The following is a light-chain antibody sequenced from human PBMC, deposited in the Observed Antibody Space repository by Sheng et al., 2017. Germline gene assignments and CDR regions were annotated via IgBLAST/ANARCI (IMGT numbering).Light chain of an antibody. CDR2: HVT. Sequence: QSALTQPASVSGSPGQSITISCIGTSGDVGAYNFVSWYQQHPGKVPKLIIYHVTNRPSGVSYRFSGSKSGNTASLTISGLQAEDEANYYCSSYTTRSTLIFGGGTKVTVL. CDR3: SSYTTRSTLI. CDR1: SGDVGAYNF. V-gene: IGLV2-14*03. J-gene: IGLJ2*01.